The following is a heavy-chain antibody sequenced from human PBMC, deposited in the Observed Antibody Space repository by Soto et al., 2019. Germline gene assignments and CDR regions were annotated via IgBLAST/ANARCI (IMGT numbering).Heavy chain of an antibody. D-gene: IGHD4-17*01. CDR3: ARDASDYGYYFDS. Sequence: EVQLVESGGGLVQPGGSLRLSCAASGFTFSTYSMNWVRQAPGKGLEWVSYISKSSSTILYADSVKGRFTISRDNAKNSLYLQMNSLRDEDTAVYYCARDASDYGYYFDSWGQGTLVTVSS. J-gene: IGHJ4*02. CDR1: GFTFSTYS. CDR2: ISKSSSTI. V-gene: IGHV3-48*02.